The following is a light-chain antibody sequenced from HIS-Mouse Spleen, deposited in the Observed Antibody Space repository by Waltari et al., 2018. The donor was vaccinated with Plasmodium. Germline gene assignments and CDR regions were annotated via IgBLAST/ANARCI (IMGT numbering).Light chain of an antibody. CDR3: QQYNNWSFT. CDR1: QSVSSN. J-gene: IGKJ3*01. Sequence: EIVMTQSPATLSVSPGARATLSCRASQSVSSNLAWYQQKPGQAPRLLIYGASTRATGIRAMVSGSGSGTECTLTISSLQSEDFAVYYCQQYNNWSFTFGPGTKVEIK. CDR2: GAS. V-gene: IGKV3-15*01.